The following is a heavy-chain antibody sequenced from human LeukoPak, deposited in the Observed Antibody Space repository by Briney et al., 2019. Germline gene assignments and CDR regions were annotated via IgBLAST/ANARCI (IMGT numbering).Heavy chain of an antibody. V-gene: IGHV3-21*04. CDR1: GFTFSSYS. D-gene: IGHD1-26*01. J-gene: IGHJ4*02. CDR2: ISSSSSYI. Sequence: GGSLRLSCAASGFTFSSYSMNWVRQAPGKGLEWVSSISSSSSYIYYADSVKGRFTISRDNSQNTLYLQMNSLRAEDTAMYYCAREIGGGLHYFHSWGQGTPVTVSS. CDR3: AREIGGGLHYFHS.